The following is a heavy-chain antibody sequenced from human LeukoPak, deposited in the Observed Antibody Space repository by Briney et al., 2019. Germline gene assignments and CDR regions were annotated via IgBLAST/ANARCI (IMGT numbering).Heavy chain of an antibody. V-gene: IGHV1-8*03. J-gene: IGHJ4*02. D-gene: IGHD6-19*01. CDR1: GYTFTSYD. CDR3: ARDPGDIAVAGTFDY. CDR2: MNPNSGNT. Sequence: ASVKVSCKASGYTFTSYDINWVRQATGQGLEWMGWMNPNSGNTGYAQKFQGRVTITRNTSINTAYMELSSLRSEDTALYYCARDPGDIAVAGTFDYWGQGTLVTVSS.